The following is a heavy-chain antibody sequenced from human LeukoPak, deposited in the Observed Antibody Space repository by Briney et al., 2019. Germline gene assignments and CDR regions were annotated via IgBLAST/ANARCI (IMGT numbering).Heavy chain of an antibody. V-gene: IGHV3-48*01. CDR1: GFTFRSYS. Sequence: GGSLRLSCAASGFTFRSYSMDWGRQAPGKGLEWVSYISSSSSTIYYADSVKGRFTISRDNAKNSLYLQMNILRAEDTAVYYCARATYYYDSSGYPADFDYWGQGTLVTVSS. D-gene: IGHD3-22*01. J-gene: IGHJ4*02. CDR2: ISSSSSTI. CDR3: ARATYYYDSSGYPADFDY.